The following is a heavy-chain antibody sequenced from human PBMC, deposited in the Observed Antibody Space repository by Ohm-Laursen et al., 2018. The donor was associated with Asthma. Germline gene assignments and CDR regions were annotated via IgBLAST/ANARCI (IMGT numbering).Heavy chain of an antibody. D-gene: IGHD7-27*01. CDR3: ATSKPADLGISFYDY. CDR2: ISTASTFI. Sequence: SLRLSCSASGYTFSRYSIHWVRQFPGKGLEWVASISTASTFIYYADSVRGRFTTSRDNAKNSLHLQMNSLRAEDTAVYYCATSKPADLGISFYDYWGQGTLVTVSS. CDR1: GYTFSRYS. J-gene: IGHJ4*02. V-gene: IGHV3-21*01.